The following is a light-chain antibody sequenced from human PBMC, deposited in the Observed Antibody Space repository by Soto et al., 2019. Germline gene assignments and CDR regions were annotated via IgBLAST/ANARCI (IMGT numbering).Light chain of an antibody. CDR3: CSYAGSSPLYV. CDR2: EGN. V-gene: IGLV2-23*01. J-gene: IGLJ1*01. CDR1: SSHIRSSNL. Sequence: QSALTQPASVSGSPGQSITISCTASSSHIRSSNLVSWYQHHSGKAPKLIIYEGNKRPSGVSNRFSGSKSGKTASLTISGLQAEDEGTYYCCSYAGSSPLYVFGTGTKVTVL.